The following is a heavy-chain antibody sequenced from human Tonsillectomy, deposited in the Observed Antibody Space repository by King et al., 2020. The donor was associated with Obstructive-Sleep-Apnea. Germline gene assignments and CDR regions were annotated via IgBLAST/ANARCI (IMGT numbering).Heavy chain of an antibody. CDR2: INHSGST. J-gene: IGHJ4*02. Sequence: VQLQQWGAGLLKPSETLSLTCAVYGGSFSGYYWSWIPQPPGKGLEWIGEINHSGSTNYNPSLKSRVTISVDTSKNQFSLKLSSVTAADTAVYYCARGSSRSGSYYWGQGTLVTVSS. D-gene: IGHD3-10*01. CDR3: ARGSSRSGSYY. V-gene: IGHV4-34*01. CDR1: GGSFSGYY.